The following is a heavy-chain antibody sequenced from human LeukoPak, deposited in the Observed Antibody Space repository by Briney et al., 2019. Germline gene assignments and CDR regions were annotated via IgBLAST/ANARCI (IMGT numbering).Heavy chain of an antibody. CDR1: GCTFSSYA. CDR3: ARGLQEYTYGFDY. CDR2: ISGSGGTT. J-gene: IGHJ4*02. Sequence: EGSLRLSCAASGCTFSSYAMTWVRQAPGKGREWVSAISGSGGTTYYADSVKGRFTISRDNSKNTLYLQMNSLRADDTAVYYCARGLQEYTYGFDYWGQGTLVTVSS. V-gene: IGHV3-23*01. D-gene: IGHD5-18*01.